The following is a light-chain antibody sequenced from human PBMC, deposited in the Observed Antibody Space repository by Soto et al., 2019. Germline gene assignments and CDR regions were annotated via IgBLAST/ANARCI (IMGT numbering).Light chain of an antibody. V-gene: IGKV1-39*01. J-gene: IGKJ5*01. CDR3: QQSYSIPLT. Sequence: IQMSQSPSSLSASAGDRVSISCRASQSISIYLNWYQQKPGKVPKLLIYGASTLPSKVPSRFNGSGSGTDFTLTISSLQPEDSATYFCQQSYSIPLTFGQGTRVEIK. CDR1: QSISIY. CDR2: GAS.